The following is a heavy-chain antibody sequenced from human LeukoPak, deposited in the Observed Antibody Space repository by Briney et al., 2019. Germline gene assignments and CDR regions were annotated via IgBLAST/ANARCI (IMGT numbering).Heavy chain of an antibody. Sequence: GASVKVSCKASGYTFTSYDIYWVRQATGQGLEWMGWMNPNSGNTGYAQKFQGRVTMTRNTSISTAYMELSSLRSEDTAVYYCARGRCSSTSCYLWWDIKSPALDYWGQGTLVTVSS. CDR3: ARGRCSSTSCYLWWDIKSPALDY. J-gene: IGHJ4*02. V-gene: IGHV1-8*01. D-gene: IGHD2-2*01. CDR2: MNPNSGNT. CDR1: GYTFTSYD.